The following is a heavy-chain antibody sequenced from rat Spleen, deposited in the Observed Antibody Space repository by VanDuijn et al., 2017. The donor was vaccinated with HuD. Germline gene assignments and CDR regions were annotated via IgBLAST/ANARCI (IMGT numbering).Heavy chain of an antibody. D-gene: IGHD4-3*01. CDR2: IWTAGST. CDR1: GFSLTSYN. Sequence: QVQLKESGPGLVQPSQTLSLTCTVSGFSLTSYNVHWIRQPTGKGLEWMGVIWTAGSTDYNSALKSRLSISRDTSKSQVFLKMNGLQTEDTAMYFCASGILDFWGQGLLVTVSS. J-gene: IGHJ2*01. V-gene: IGHV2-30*01. CDR3: ASGILDF.